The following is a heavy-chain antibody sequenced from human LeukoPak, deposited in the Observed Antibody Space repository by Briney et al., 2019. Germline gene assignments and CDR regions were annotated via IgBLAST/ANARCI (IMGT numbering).Heavy chain of an antibody. CDR1: GFTFSSYA. J-gene: IGHJ3*02. CDR3: ARDDFLTTGAAFDI. V-gene: IGHV3-30*04. CDR2: ISYDGSNK. D-gene: IGHD4-11*01. Sequence: GGSLRLSCAASGFTFSSYAMHWVRQAPGKGLEWVAVISYDGSNKYYADSVKGRFTISRDNSKNTLYLQMNSLRAEDTAVYYCARDDFLTTGAAFDIWGQGTMVTVSS.